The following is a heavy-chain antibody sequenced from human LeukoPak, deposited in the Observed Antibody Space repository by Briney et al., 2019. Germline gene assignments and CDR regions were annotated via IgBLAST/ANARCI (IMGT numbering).Heavy chain of an antibody. CDR1: GYTFTGYY. J-gene: IGHJ6*03. Sequence: ASVKVSCKASGYTFTGYYMHWVRQAPGQGLEWMGWINPNSGGTNYAQKFQGRVTMTRDTSISTAYMELSRLRSDDTAVYYCLVRGVIYYYYYMDVWGTGTTVTVSS. D-gene: IGHD3-10*01. CDR2: INPNSGGT. V-gene: IGHV1-2*02. CDR3: LVRGVIYYYYYMDV.